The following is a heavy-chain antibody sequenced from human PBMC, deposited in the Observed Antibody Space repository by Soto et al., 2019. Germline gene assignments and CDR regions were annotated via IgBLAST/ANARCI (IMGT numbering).Heavy chain of an antibody. V-gene: IGHV4-34*01. J-gene: IGHJ4*02. Sequence: QVRLQQWGAGRLKSSETLSLTCGVYDGSFSGYFWTCIRPPPGSGLAWIGDINHSGNKNYNPSLQSRVSISVYTSKRQFSLKLMSVTAADTAMYYCARIGRWSGFFCWVPRGFDHWSQGTLVTVSS. CDR1: DGSFSGYF. CDR2: INHSGNK. CDR3: ARIGRWSGFFCWVPRGFDH. D-gene: IGHD3-3*01.